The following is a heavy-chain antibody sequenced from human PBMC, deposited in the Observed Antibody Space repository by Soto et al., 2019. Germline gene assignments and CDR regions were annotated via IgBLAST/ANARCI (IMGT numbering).Heavy chain of an antibody. CDR2: MYSSGTT. V-gene: IGHV3-53*02. Sequence: EVQLVETGGCLIQPGGSLRLSCAVSGFSVSSNFMSWVRQAPGKGLEWVSVMYSSGTTHDADSVKGRFTISRDNSTNTVYLELNSLRVDDTAVYYCARSSRKDYNFAMDTWGQGTTVIVSS. CDR1: GFSVSSNF. J-gene: IGHJ6*02. D-gene: IGHD6-6*01. CDR3: ARSSRKDYNFAMDT.